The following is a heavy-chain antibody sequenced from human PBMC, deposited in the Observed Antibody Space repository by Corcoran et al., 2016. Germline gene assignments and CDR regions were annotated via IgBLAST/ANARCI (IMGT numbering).Heavy chain of an antibody. D-gene: IGHD3-16*01. J-gene: IGHJ4*02. V-gene: IGHV4-59*01. CDR1: GGSISSYY. Sequence: QVQLQESGPGLVKPSETLSLTCTVSGGSISSYYWSWIRQPPGKGLEWIGYSAYSGSTNYNPSLKSRVTIQVDTSKNQFSLKLNSVTAADTAVYYGARDYVGGFDYWGQGTLVTVSS. CDR3: ARDYVGGFDY. CDR2: SAYSGST.